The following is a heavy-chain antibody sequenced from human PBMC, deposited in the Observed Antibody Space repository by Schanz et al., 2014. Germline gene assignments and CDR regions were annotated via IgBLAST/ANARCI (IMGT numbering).Heavy chain of an antibody. D-gene: IGHD4-17*01. CDR3: ARDRGHGDLPGDI. CDR2: ISYSGST. V-gene: IGHV4-31*03. CDR1: GGSVRSGGDY. Sequence: QVQLQESGPGLVKPSQTLSLTCTVSGGSVRSGGDYWSWIRQHPVKGLEWIGFISYSGSTYYNPSLKSRVTISVDTSKNQFSLNLSSATAADTAVYYCARDRGHGDLPGDIWGQGTMVTVSS. J-gene: IGHJ3*02.